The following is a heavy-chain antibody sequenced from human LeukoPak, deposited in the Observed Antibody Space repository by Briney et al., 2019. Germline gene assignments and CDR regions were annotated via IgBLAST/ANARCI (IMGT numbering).Heavy chain of an antibody. CDR3: TRSSLDVLRFLEWIKLFDY. J-gene: IGHJ4*02. CDR2: IRSKANSYAT. D-gene: IGHD3-3*01. V-gene: IGHV3-73*01. Sequence: GGSLKLSCAASGFTFSGSAMHWVRQASGKGLEWVGRIRSKANSYATAYAASVKGRFTISRDDSKNTAYLQMNSLKTEDTAVYYCTRSSLDVLRFLEWIKLFDYWGQGTLVTVSS. CDR1: GFTFSGSA.